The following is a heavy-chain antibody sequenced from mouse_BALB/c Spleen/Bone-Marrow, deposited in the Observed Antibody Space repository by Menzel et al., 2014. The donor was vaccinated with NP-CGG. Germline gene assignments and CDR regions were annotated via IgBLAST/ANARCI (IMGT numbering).Heavy chain of an antibody. J-gene: IGHJ4*01. CDR2: IWGGGST. CDR1: GFSLTSYG. Sequence: QVQLQQSGPGLVQPSQSLFITCTVSGFSLTSYGVHWVRQSPGKGLEWLGVIWGGGSTDYNAAFMSRLSITKDNSKSQVFFKMNSLQADDTAIYYCAKIGTTTGAMDYWGQGTSVTVSS. CDR3: AKIGTTTGAMDY. V-gene: IGHV2-5*01. D-gene: IGHD2-14*01.